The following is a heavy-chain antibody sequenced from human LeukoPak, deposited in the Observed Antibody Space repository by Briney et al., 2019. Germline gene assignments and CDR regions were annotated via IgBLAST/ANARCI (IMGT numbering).Heavy chain of an antibody. D-gene: IGHD4-17*01. CDR2: INPNNGGT. Sequence: GAAVKVSCKSSGYTFNGYYMHWVRQAPGQGLEWMGWINPNNGGTKYAQNFQGRVTMTRDTSISTAYMELDRLRFDDTAVYYCATEPEPDYGDSRIVDYWGQGTLVTVSS. J-gene: IGHJ4*02. CDR1: GYTFNGYY. CDR3: ATEPEPDYGDSRIVDY. V-gene: IGHV1-2*02.